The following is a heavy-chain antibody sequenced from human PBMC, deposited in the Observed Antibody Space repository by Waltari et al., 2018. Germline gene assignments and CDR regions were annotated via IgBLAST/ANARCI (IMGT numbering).Heavy chain of an antibody. CDR3: ARHSIRLRWSVPDAFDI. CDR1: GGSFSGYY. Sequence: QVQLQQWGAGLLKPSETLSLTCAVYGGSFSGYYWSWIRQPPGKGLEWIGEINHSGSTNYNPSLKSRVTISVDTSKNQFSLKLSSVTAADTAVYYCARHSIRLRWSVPDAFDIWGQGTMVTVSS. J-gene: IGHJ3*02. V-gene: IGHV4-34*01. D-gene: IGHD4-17*01. CDR2: INHSGST.